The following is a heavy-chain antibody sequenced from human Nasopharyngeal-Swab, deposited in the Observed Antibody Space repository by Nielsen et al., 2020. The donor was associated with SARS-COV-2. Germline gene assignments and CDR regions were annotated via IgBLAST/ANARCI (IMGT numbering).Heavy chain of an antibody. CDR3: ARISLPQIVGATNPVDY. CDR1: GGSVSGYY. CDR2: INTIGVT. J-gene: IGHJ4*02. Sequence: SETLSLTCAVSGGSVSGYYWSWIRQPPGDRLEWIGYINTIGVTKYNPSLNSRVSTSVDATRNQLSLNLWSMTAADTAMYFCARISLPQIVGATNPVDYWGQGTLVTVSA. V-gene: IGHV4-59*02. D-gene: IGHD1-26*01.